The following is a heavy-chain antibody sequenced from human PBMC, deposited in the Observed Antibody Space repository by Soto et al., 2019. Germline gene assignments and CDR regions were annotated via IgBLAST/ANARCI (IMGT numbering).Heavy chain of an antibody. V-gene: IGHV1-3*01. Sequence: ASVKVSCKASGYTFTSYAMHWVRQAPGQRLEWMGWINAGNGNTKYSQKFQGRVTITTDTSTSTAYMELSSLRSEDTAVYYCARSHCSGGSSYPYYYYYMDVWGKGTTVTVAS. CDR3: ARSHCSGGSSYPYYYYYMDV. CDR1: GYTFTSYA. D-gene: IGHD2-15*01. CDR2: INAGNGNT. J-gene: IGHJ6*03.